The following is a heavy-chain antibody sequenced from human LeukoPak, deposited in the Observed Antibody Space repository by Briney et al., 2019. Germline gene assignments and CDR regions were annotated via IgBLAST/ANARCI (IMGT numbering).Heavy chain of an antibody. CDR1: GGTFSSYA. J-gene: IGHJ4*02. CDR3: AREITDDGYDLDY. D-gene: IGHD5-12*01. V-gene: IGHV1-69*04. Sequence: GASVKVSCKASGGTFSSYAISWVRQAPGQGLEWLGRIIPILGIANYAQKFQGRVTITADKSTSTAYMELSSLRSDDTAVYYCAREITDDGYDLDYWGQGTLVTVSS. CDR2: IIPILGIA.